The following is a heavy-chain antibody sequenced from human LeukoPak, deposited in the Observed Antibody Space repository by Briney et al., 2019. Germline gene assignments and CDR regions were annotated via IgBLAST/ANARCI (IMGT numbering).Heavy chain of an antibody. CDR3: AKDLSSGSLELFDY. J-gene: IGHJ4*02. CDR2: ISGSGGST. V-gene: IGHV3-23*01. CDR1: GFTFSSYA. D-gene: IGHD1-26*01. Sequence: GGSLSLSCAVSGFTFSSYAMRWVRQAPGKGLEWVSAISGSGGSTYYADSVKRRFTISRDNSKNTLYLQMNSRRAEDTAVYYCAKDLSSGSLELFDYWGQGTLVTVSS.